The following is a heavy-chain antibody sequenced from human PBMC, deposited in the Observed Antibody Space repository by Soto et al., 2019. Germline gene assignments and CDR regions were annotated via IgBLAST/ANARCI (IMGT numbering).Heavy chain of an antibody. J-gene: IGHJ4*02. Sequence: EVQLLESGGGLVQPGGSLRLSCVGFGFTFRTYAMSWVRQAPGKGLEWVSGISGSGDNTYDADSVKGRFTISRDNSKNTLFLQMNSLRVEDTAVYYCAKDWGYWGQGTLVTVSS. D-gene: IGHD3-16*01. CDR3: AKDWGY. CDR2: ISGSGDNT. CDR1: GFTFRTYA. V-gene: IGHV3-23*01.